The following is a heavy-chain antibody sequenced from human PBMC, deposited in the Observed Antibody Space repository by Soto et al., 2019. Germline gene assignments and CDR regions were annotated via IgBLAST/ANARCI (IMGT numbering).Heavy chain of an antibody. Sequence: QVQLMQSGAEVKKPGASVKVSCKASGDTFTDYYIHWVRQAPGQGLEWMGTVNPSGGHTTYAQHSLARLTXTXXXHXGTPYMELTSLTSDDTAIYYCARGGHVVVVTAALDYWGQGTLVTVSS. CDR3: ARGGHVVVVTAALDY. J-gene: IGHJ4*02. CDR1: GDTFTDYY. D-gene: IGHD2-21*02. V-gene: IGHV1-46*01. CDR2: VNPSGGHT.